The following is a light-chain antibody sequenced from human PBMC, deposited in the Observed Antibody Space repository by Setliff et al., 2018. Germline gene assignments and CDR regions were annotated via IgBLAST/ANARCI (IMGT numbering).Light chain of an antibody. CDR3: SSYTSSSTWV. CDR2: DVS. CDR1: SSDINDYNY. Sequence: QSALTQPASVSGSPGQSITISCTGTSSDINDYNYVSWYQQHPGKAPRVMIYDVSNRPSGVSNRFSGSKSGNMASLTISGLQAEDEADYYCSSYTSSSTWVFGGGTKVTVL. V-gene: IGLV2-14*03. J-gene: IGLJ3*02.